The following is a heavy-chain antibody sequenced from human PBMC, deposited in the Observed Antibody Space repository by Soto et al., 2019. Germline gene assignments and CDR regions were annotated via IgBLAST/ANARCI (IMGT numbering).Heavy chain of an antibody. D-gene: IGHD3-22*01. CDR3: ARAGQYYDASGYAN. CDR2: VSVNNGKT. V-gene: IGHV1-18*01. CDR1: GYSFATSG. J-gene: IGHJ4*02. Sequence: QVKLVQSGTEVKKPGASIKVSCKASGYSFATSGMSWVRQAPGQGLAWMVWVSVNNGKTNYYQNLHDRVTMTTDTSTNTAYLEVRNLRSDDTAVYYCARAGQYYDASGYANWGQGTLVTVSS.